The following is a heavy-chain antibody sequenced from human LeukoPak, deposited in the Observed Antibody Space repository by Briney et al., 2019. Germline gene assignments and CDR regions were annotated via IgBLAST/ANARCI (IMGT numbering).Heavy chain of an antibody. Sequence: GGSLRVSCAASGFTFSDYYMSWIRQAPGKGLEWVSYISFSGSSIYSADSVKGRFTISRDNAKSSLYLQMNSLRAEDTAVYYCARWVAPAGTLDYWGQGTLVTVSS. CDR2: ISFSGSSI. V-gene: IGHV3-11*01. CDR3: ARWVAPAGTLDY. D-gene: IGHD6-13*01. CDR1: GFTFSDYY. J-gene: IGHJ4*02.